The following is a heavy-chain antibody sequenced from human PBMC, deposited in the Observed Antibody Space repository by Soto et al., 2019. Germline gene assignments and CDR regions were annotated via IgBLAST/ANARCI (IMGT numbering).Heavy chain of an antibody. V-gene: IGHV3-74*01. D-gene: IGHD1-1*01. CDR1: EFTFSSYW. J-gene: IGHJ6*02. Sequence: GGSLRLSCAASEFTFSSYWMHWVRQAPGKGLVWVSRINSDGSSTSYADSVKGRFTISRDNAKNTLYLQMNSLRAEDTAVYYCATEAATGKLYYYYGMDVWGQGTTVT. CDR2: INSDGSST. CDR3: ATEAATGKLYYYYGMDV.